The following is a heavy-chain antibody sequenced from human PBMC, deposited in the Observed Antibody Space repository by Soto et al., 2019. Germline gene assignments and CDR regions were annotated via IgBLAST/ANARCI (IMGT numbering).Heavy chain of an antibody. CDR2: ISSYSGNT. Sequence: QVQLLQSGAELKKPGASVKVSCKASGYTFTSYGISWVRQAPGQGLEWMGWISSYSGNTNYAQKFRGRVTMTTDTTASTAYMELTSLTSDDTGVYYCARVPWAFALVPATLAWFDPWGLGTLVSVSS. V-gene: IGHV1-18*04. CDR3: ARVPWAFALVPATLAWFDP. CDR1: GYTFTSYG. D-gene: IGHD2-15*01. J-gene: IGHJ5*02.